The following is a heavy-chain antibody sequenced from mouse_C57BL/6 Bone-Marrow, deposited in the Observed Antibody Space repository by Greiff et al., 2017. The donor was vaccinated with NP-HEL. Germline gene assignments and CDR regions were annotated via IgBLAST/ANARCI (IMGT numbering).Heavy chain of an antibody. D-gene: IGHD4-1*01. Sequence: VQLQQSGASVKISCKASGYAFSSYWMNWVKQRPGKGLEWIGQIYPGDGDTNYNGKFKGKATLTADKSSSTAYMQLSSLTSEDSAVYFCASGKKDYWGQGTTLTVSS. J-gene: IGHJ2*01. CDR2: IYPGDGDT. CDR1: GYAFSSYW. V-gene: IGHV1-80*01. CDR3: ASGKKDY.